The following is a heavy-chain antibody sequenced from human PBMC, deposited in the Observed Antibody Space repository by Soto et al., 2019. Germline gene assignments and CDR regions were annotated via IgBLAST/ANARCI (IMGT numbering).Heavy chain of an antibody. CDR3: SRENWFQDY. V-gene: IGHV3-7*03. D-gene: IGHD3-10*01. CDR2: IKNDGSEQ. J-gene: IGHJ4*02. CDR1: GFTFSVYY. Sequence: GGSLRLSCAASGFTFSVYYMTWVRQAPGKGLEWVASIKNDGSEQYYVDSVKGRFTISRDNAKNSVYLQMNSLRAGDTALYYCSRENWFQDYWGQGTLVTVSS.